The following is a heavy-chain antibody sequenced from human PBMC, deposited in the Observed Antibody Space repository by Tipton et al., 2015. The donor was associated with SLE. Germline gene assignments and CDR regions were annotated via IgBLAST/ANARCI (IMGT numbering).Heavy chain of an antibody. CDR1: GGPVSSSSHY. D-gene: IGHD3-16*01. Sequence: TLSLTCSVSGGPVSSSSHYWGWIRQPPGKGLEWIGSIYYSGTTYYNTSLKSRVTISVDTSKNQFSLKLTSVTAADTAVYHCASETGEGWFDPWGQGTLVTVSS. J-gene: IGHJ5*02. CDR2: IYYSGTT. CDR3: ASETGEGWFDP. V-gene: IGHV4-39*07.